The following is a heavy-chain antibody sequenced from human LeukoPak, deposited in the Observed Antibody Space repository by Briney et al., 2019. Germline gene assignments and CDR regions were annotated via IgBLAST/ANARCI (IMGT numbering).Heavy chain of an antibody. J-gene: IGHJ4*02. CDR2: MNPNSGNT. D-gene: IGHD3-10*01. V-gene: IGHV1-8*01. CDR3: ARGKWTKVRGVIITPFGY. CDR1: GYTFTSYD. Sequence: ASVKVSCKASGYTFTSYDINWVRQATGQGLEWMGWMNPNSGNTGYAQKFQGRVTMTRNTSISTAYMELSSLRSEDTAVYYCARGKWTKVRGVIITPFGYWGQGTLVTVSS.